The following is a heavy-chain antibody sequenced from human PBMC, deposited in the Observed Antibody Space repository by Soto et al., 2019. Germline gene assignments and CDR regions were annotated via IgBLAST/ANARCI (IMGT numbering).Heavy chain of an antibody. CDR2: ISAYNGNT. Sequence: ASVKVSCKASGYTFTSYGISWVRQAPGQGLEWMGWISAYNGNTNYAQKLQGRVTMTTDTSTSTAYMELRSLRSDDTAVYYCAREGSSSYYYDSSGYSYDAFDIWGQGTMVTVSS. V-gene: IGHV1-18*01. J-gene: IGHJ3*02. D-gene: IGHD3-22*01. CDR3: AREGSSSYYYDSSGYSYDAFDI. CDR1: GYTFTSYG.